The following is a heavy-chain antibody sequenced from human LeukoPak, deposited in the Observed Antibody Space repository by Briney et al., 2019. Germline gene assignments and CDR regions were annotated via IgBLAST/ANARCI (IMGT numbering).Heavy chain of an antibody. CDR3: ARDFSQLVAGITYFYGMDV. Sequence: PGGSLRLSCAASGFTFGDYYMSWIRQAPGKGLEWVSYISDSGSTIYYADSVKGRFTISRDNAKNSLYLQMNSLRAEDTAVYYCARDFSQLVAGITYFYGMDVWGQGTTVTVSS. J-gene: IGHJ6*02. V-gene: IGHV3-11*01. CDR1: GFTFGDYY. D-gene: IGHD6-19*01. CDR2: ISDSGSTI.